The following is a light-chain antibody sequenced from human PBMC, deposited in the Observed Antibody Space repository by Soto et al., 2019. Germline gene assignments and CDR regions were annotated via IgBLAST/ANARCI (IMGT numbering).Light chain of an antibody. CDR2: EVT. Sequence: QSVLSHPASVSWSPGHAITISCTGTTSDIGSYDFVSWYQQHPGKAPKLMIYEVTNRPSGVSNRFSGSKSGSTASLTISGLQAEEQADHYCSSYTRDTAIVFGPGTKVTVL. V-gene: IGLV2-14*01. CDR1: TSDIGSYDF. J-gene: IGLJ1*01. CDR3: SSYTRDTAIV.